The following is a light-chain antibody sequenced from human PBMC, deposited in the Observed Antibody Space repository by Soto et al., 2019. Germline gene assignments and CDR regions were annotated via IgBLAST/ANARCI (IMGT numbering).Light chain of an antibody. CDR1: HDITSY. V-gene: IGKV1-33*01. J-gene: IGKJ3*01. CDR3: QKFDYLPI. CDR2: DAS. Sequence: DIQMTQSPSSLSASVGDRVTITCQASHDITSYLNWYQHKPGKAPKLLTYDASILEAGVPSRFGGGGSGTDFTFTISRLQHEGVATYYWQKFDYLPIFGPGTTVDF.